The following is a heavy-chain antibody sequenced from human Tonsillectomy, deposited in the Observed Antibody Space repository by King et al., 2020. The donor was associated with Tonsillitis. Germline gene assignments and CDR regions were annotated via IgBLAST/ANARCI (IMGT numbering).Heavy chain of an antibody. D-gene: IGHD1-26*01. CDR2: IYTSGST. Sequence: QLQESGPGLVKPSETLSLTCTVSGGSIRSYYWSWIRQPAGKGLEWIGRIYTSGSTNYNPSLKSRVTMSVDTSKNQFSLKLSSVTAADTAVYYCARDPTGWEPTPFFDYWGQGTLVTVSS. CDR3: ARDPTGWEPTPFFDY. J-gene: IGHJ4*02. V-gene: IGHV4-4*07. CDR1: GGSIRSYY.